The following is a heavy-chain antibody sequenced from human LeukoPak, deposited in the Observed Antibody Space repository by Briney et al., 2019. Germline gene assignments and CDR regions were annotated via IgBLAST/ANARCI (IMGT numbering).Heavy chain of an antibody. CDR1: GFAFNTYS. CDR2: IFSSSTYI. D-gene: IGHD2/OR15-2a*01. J-gene: IGHJ4*02. CDR3: ARDFYDGFALGY. V-gene: IGHV3-21*03. Sequence: GGSLRLSCAASGFAFNTYSMNWVRQAPGKGLEWVSFIFSSSTYIYYTDSVKGRFTISRDNARKSLYLQMDNPRAEDTGVYYCARDFYDGFALGYWGQGTLVTVSS.